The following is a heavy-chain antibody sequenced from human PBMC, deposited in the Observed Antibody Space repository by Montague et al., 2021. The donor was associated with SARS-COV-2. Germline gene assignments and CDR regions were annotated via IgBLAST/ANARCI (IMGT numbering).Heavy chain of an antibody. CDR1: GGSFSGYY. CDR2: INHSGTT. V-gene: IGHV4-34*01. J-gene: IGHJ4*02. D-gene: IGHD4-23*01. CDR3: ARWDPQTLTLIGLRGKSASDY. Sequence: SETLSLTCAVYGGSFSGYYWTWTRQSPGKGLEWIAGINHSGTTNYNFNPSLRSRVTISVDTSKSQFSLKLSSVTAADTGVYYCARWDPQTLTLIGLRGKSASDYWGQGTLVTASS.